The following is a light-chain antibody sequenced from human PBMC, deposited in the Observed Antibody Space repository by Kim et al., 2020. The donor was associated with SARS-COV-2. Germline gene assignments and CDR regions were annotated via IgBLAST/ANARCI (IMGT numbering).Light chain of an antibody. CDR3: QQYRSWPQT. J-gene: IGKJ1*01. V-gene: IGKV3D-15*01. Sequence: EIVVTQSPVTLSVSPGERATLSCRASQGISSNLAWYQQKPGQAPRLLISGASTRATGIPARFSGGGSGTEFTLTISSLQSEDFAVYYCQQYRSWPQTFGQGTKVDIK. CDR1: QGISSN. CDR2: GAS.